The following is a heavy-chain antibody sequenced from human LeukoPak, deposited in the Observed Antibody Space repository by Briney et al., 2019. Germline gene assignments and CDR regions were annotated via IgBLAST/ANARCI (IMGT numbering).Heavy chain of an antibody. CDR1: GFTFSSYG. Sequence: PGRSLRLSCAASGFTFSSYGMHWVRQAPGKGLEWVAVIWYDGSNKYYADSVKGRFTISGDNSKNTLYLQMNSLRAEDTAVYYCARELIRVVTAIKYNWFDPWGQGTLVTVSS. V-gene: IGHV3-33*01. CDR3: ARELIRVVTAIKYNWFDP. J-gene: IGHJ5*02. CDR2: IWYDGSNK. D-gene: IGHD2-21*02.